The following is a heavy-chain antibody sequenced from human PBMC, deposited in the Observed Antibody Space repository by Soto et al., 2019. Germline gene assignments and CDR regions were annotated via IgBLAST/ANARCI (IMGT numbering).Heavy chain of an antibody. CDR2: IYYSGST. CDR3: ARGGYCSSTSCRGTFDY. J-gene: IGHJ4*02. D-gene: IGHD2-2*01. Sequence: QVQLQESGPGLVKPSQTLSLTCTVSGGSISSGGYYWSWIRQHPGKGLEWIGYIYYSGSTYYNPSLTSRVTISVDTSKNQFSLKLSSVTAADTAVYYCARGGYCSSTSCRGTFDYWGQGTLVTVSS. V-gene: IGHV4-31*03. CDR1: GGSISSGGYY.